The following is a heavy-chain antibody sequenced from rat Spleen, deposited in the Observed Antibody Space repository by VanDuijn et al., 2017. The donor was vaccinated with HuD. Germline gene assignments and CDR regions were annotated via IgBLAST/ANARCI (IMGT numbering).Heavy chain of an antibody. D-gene: IGHD1-4*01. J-gene: IGHJ1*01. CDR3: ARHVGYPGTLYWYFDF. CDR1: GFTFSDYA. V-gene: IGHV5S23*01. Sequence: EVQLVESGGGLVQPGRSLKLSCAASGFTFSDYAMAWVRQAPKKGLDWVASISPSGGSTHYRDSAKGRFTISRDNAKSTLYLQMDSLRSEDTATYYCARHVGYPGTLYWYFDFWGPGTMVTVSS. CDR2: ISPSGGST.